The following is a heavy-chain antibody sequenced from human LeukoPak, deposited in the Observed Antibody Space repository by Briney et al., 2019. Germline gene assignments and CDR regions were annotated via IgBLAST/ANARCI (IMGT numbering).Heavy chain of an antibody. Sequence: SETLSLTCTVSGGSISSGGYYWSWIRQPPGKGLEWIGYIYHSGSTYYNPSLKSRVTISVDRSKNQFSLKLSSVTAADTAVYYCARVAYYDFWSGFFDYWGQGTLVTVSS. J-gene: IGHJ4*02. V-gene: IGHV4-30-2*01. CDR2: IYHSGST. D-gene: IGHD3-3*01. CDR3: ARVAYYDFWSGFFDY. CDR1: GGSISSGGYY.